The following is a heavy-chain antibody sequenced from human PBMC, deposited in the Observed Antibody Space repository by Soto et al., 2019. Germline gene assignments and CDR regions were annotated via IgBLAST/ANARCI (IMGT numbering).Heavy chain of an antibody. CDR2: IIPMFGTP. V-gene: IGHV1-69*01. J-gene: IGHJ4*02. Sequence: QGQLVQSGAEVKKPGSSVKGSCKASVDAFPNYIFDWVRQAPGQGLEWMGGIIPMFGTPKYAQKFQDRVTISADVSTGTAYLELTSLRFDDTAVYYCARGRDKPLVGLYFDSWGEGTRVTVSS. CDR3: ARGRDKPLVGLYFDS. CDR1: VDAFPNYI. D-gene: IGHD2-8*02.